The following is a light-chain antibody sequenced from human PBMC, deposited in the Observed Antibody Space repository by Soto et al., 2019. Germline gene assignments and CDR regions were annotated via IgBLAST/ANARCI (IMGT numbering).Light chain of an antibody. J-gene: IGKJ1*01. V-gene: IGKV3-11*01. Sequence: EIVLTQSPATLSLSPGERATLSCRASQSVSSYLAWYQQKPGQAPRLLIYDASNRATGIPARFSGSGSGTDFITAISSVAPEDFAFYYRQQRSWRPWTFGQGTKVEIK. CDR2: DAS. CDR1: QSVSSY. CDR3: QQRSWRPWT.